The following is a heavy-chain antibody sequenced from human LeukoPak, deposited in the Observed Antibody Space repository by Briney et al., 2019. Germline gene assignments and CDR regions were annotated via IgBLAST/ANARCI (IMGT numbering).Heavy chain of an antibody. V-gene: IGHV4-59*01. J-gene: IGHJ4*02. CDR1: GNSISNYY. D-gene: IGHD3-3*01. CDR2: LYCSRST. CDR3: ARGIAGEWLPI. Sequence: PSETLSLTCTVSGNSISNYYWSWIRQPPGKGLEWIGYLYCSRSTNYNPSLKSRVTISVDTSKNQFSLKLSSVTAADTAMYYCARGIAGEWLPIWGQGTLVTVSS.